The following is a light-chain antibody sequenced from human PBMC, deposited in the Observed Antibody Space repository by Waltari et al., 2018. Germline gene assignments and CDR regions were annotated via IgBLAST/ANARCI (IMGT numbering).Light chain of an antibody. J-gene: IGLJ2*01. V-gene: IGLV3-25*03. CDR2: KDK. CDR1: ALSRQF. CDR3: QSSDSGGFVT. Sequence: FALKQPPSVSVSPGQTARITCSADALSRQFAYWYRQRPGQAPLLLIYKDKERPLGIPDRISGSSSGTTATLTISGVQAEDEADYFCQSSDSGGFVTFGDGTKLTV.